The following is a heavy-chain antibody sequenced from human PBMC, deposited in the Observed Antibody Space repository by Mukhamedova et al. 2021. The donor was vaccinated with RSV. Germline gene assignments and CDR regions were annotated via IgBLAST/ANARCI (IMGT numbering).Heavy chain of an antibody. Sequence: GLEWMGGFDPEDGETIYAQKFQGRVTMTEDTSTDTAYMELSSLRSEDTAVYYCATDSPPPVYGGITGDYYYYYMDVRGKGTTVTV. CDR3: ATDSPPPVYGGITGDYYYYYMDV. V-gene: IGHV1-24*01. CDR2: FDPEDGET. D-gene: IGHD4-23*01. J-gene: IGHJ6*03.